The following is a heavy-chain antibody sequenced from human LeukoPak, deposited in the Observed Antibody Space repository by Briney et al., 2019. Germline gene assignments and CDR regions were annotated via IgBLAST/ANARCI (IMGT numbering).Heavy chain of an antibody. D-gene: IGHD6-13*01. CDR3: ARHARYSSSWYWFDP. J-gene: IGHJ5*02. CDR1: GYSFTSYC. V-gene: IGHV5-51*01. CDR2: IYPGDSDT. Sequence: GESLKISCKGSGYSFTSYCIGWVRQMPGKGLEWMEIIYPGDSDTRYSPSFQGQVTISADKSISTAYLQWSSLKASDTAMYYCARHARYSSSWYWFDPWGQGTLVTVSS.